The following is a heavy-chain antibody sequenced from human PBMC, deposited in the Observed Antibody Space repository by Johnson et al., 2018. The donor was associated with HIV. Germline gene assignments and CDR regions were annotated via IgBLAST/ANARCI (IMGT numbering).Heavy chain of an antibody. CDR3: ARAAGSSSSWGAFDI. CDR2: ISYDGSNK. J-gene: IGHJ3*02. D-gene: IGHD6-6*01. V-gene: IGHV3-30*03. CDR1: GFTVSSNY. Sequence: QVQLVESGGGLVQPGGSLRLSCAASGFTVSSNYMSWVRQAPGKGLEWVAVISYDGSNKYYADSVKGRFTISRDNSKNTLYLQMNSRRAEDTAVYYCARAAGSSSSWGAFDIWGQGTMVKVSS.